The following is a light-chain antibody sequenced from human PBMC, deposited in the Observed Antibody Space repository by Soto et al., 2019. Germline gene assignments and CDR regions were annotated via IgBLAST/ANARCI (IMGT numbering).Light chain of an antibody. CDR1: SSDIGAGYR. CDR3: SSYTTSTSFIL. V-gene: IGLV1-40*01. Sequence: QTVVTQPPSVSGAPGERVTISCTGSSSDIGAGYRVRWYQQVPGTAPKLLIYDNTNRPSGVSVRFSGSKSGTSASLAISGLQAEDEADYYCSSYTTSTSFILFGGGTKLTVL. J-gene: IGLJ2*01. CDR2: DNT.